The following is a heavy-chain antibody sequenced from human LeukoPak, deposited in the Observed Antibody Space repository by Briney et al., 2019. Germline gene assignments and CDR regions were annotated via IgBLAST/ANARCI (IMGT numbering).Heavy chain of an antibody. CDR1: GGSISSGSYY. J-gene: IGHJ4*02. CDR3: ARAASQAFDY. CDR2: ISTSGST. Sequence: SQTLSLTCTVSGGSISSGSYYWSWIRQPAGKGLEWIGRISTSGSTNYNPSLKSRITISVGTSKNQFSLNLSSVTAVDTAVYYCARAASQAFDYWGQGTLVTVSS. V-gene: IGHV4-61*02.